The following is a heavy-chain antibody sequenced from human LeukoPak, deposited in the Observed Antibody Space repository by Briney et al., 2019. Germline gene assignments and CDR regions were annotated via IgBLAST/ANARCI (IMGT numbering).Heavy chain of an antibody. D-gene: IGHD4-23*01. Sequence: KASETLSLTCAVHGGSFSGYHWNWIRQSPGKGLEWIGEINDRGQTNYNPSLESRLTISVDTSKKQFSLKLNSVTAADTAVYYCARAPTTLVMTPYYFDFWGQGTMVTVSS. CDR3: ARAPTTLVMTPYYFDF. J-gene: IGHJ4*02. CDR2: INDRGQT. V-gene: IGHV4-34*01. CDR1: GGSFSGYH.